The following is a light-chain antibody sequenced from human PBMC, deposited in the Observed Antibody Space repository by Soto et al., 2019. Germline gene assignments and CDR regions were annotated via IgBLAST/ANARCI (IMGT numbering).Light chain of an antibody. Sequence: EIVMTQSPATLSVSPGGRATLSCRASQSISDTLAWYQQKPGQAPRLLIYGASTRATGIPARFSGSGSGTDFTLTISRLGPEDFAVYYCQQYGSSPWTFGQGTKVDIK. V-gene: IGKV3-15*01. CDR3: QQYGSSPWT. CDR1: QSISDT. CDR2: GAS. J-gene: IGKJ1*01.